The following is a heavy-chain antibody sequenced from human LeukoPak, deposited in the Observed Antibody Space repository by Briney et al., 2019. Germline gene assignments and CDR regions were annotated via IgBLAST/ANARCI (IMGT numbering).Heavy chain of an antibody. CDR2: SDPEDGER. CDR1: GSTLSDLS. CDR3: VTDRARLFWYFDL. J-gene: IGHJ2*01. Sequence: ASVKVSCKVSGSTLSDLSIHWVRQAPGKGLEYVGGSDPEDGERFHAHRFQGRVTMTEDTSMDTAYMELSSLRSEDTPVYYCVTDRARLFWYFDLWGRGTLVTVSS. V-gene: IGHV1-24*01. D-gene: IGHD2-21*02.